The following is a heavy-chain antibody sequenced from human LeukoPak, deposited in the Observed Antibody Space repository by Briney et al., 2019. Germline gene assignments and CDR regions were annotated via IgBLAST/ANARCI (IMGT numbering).Heavy chain of an antibody. CDR3: ARARQYYDFWSGYYPQYYYYYGMDV. Sequence: GGSLRLSCAASGFTFSSYAMSWVRQAPGKGLEWVSVIYSGGNTYYADSVKGRFTISRDNSKNTLYLQMNSLRTEDTAVYYCARARQYYDFWSGYYPQYYYYYGMDVWGQGTTVTVSS. J-gene: IGHJ6*02. D-gene: IGHD3-3*01. CDR2: IYSGGNT. V-gene: IGHV3-53*01. CDR1: GFTFSSYA.